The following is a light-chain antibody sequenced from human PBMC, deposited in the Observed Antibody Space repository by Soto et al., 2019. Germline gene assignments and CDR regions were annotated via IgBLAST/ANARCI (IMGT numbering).Light chain of an antibody. Sequence: QSALTQPASVSGSPGQSITISCTGTSSDVGAYNYVSWYQQHPGKAPKLMIYEVTNRPSGVSNHFSGSKSGNTASLTISGLQAEDEADYYCSSYTKSNTWVFGGGTKVTVL. J-gene: IGLJ3*02. CDR2: EVT. V-gene: IGLV2-14*01. CDR1: SSDVGAYNY. CDR3: SSYTKSNTWV.